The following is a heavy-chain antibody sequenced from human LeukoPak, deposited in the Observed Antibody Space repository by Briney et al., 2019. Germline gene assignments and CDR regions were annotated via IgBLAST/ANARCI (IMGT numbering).Heavy chain of an antibody. V-gene: IGHV4-39*07. Sequence: SETLSLTCTVSGGSISSSSYYWGWIRQPPGTGLEWIGEINHSGSTNYNPSLKSRVTISVDTSKNQFSLKLSSVTAADTAVYYCARGSSRRYCSGGSCYSSSFDYWGQGTLVTVSS. CDR3: ARGSSRRYCSGGSCYSSSFDY. CDR1: GGSISSSSYY. J-gene: IGHJ4*02. CDR2: INHSGST. D-gene: IGHD2-15*01.